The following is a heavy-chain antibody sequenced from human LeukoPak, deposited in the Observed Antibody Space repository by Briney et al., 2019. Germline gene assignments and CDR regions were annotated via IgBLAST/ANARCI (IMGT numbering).Heavy chain of an antibody. CDR2: IYYSGST. V-gene: IGHV4-61*01. CDR1: GGSVSSGSYY. J-gene: IGHJ3*02. CDR3: ARVGRAGDAFDI. Sequence: PSETLSLTCTVSGGSVSSGSYYWSWIRQPPGKGLEWIGYIYYSGSTNYNPSLKSRVTISVDTSKNQFSLKLSSVTAADTAVYYCARVGRAGDAFDIWGQGTMVTVSS. D-gene: IGHD6-19*01.